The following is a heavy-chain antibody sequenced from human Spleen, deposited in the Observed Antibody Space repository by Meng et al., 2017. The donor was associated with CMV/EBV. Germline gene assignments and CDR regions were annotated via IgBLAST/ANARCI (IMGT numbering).Heavy chain of an antibody. CDR1: GFTFSSYS. Sequence: CAAAGFTFSSYSMNWVRQAPGKGLEWVSSISSSSSYIYYADSVKGRFTISRDNAKNSLYLQMNSLRVEDTAVYYCARRGITIGYFDYWGQGSLVTVSS. D-gene: IGHD3-9*01. CDR2: ISSSSSYI. CDR3: ARRGITIGYFDY. J-gene: IGHJ4*02. V-gene: IGHV3-21*01.